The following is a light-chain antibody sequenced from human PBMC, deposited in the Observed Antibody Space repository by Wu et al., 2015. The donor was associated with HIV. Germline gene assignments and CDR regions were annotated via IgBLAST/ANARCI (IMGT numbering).Light chain of an antibody. CDR1: QNITKY. CDR3: QQRDGWPLT. CDR2: DVV. J-gene: IGKJ4*01. V-gene: IGKV3-11*01. Sequence: VLTQSPGTLSLSSGQRATLSCRASQNITKYLAWYQQRLGQPPRLLIYDVVNRATGIPIRFTGSGSATDFHLTISSLQPEDSAVYYCQQRDGWPLTFG.